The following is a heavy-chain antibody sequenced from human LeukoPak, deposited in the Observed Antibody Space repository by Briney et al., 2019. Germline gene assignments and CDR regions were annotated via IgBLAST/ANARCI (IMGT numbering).Heavy chain of an antibody. J-gene: IGHJ4*02. CDR3: ARGRFVAAAGTLY. Sequence: XHWVRQXPGQGREWMGWINPNSGGTNYAQKFQGRVTMTRDTSISTAYMELSRLRSDDTAVYYCARGRFVAAAGTLYWGQGTLVTVSS. CDR2: INPNSGGT. V-gene: IGHV1-2*02. D-gene: IGHD6-13*01.